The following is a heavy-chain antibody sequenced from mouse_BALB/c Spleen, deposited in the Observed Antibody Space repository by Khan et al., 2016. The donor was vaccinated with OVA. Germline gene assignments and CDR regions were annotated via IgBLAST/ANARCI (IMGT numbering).Heavy chain of an antibody. V-gene: IGHV5-9*03. CDR2: ISSGGRNT. CDR3: ARAPWAYYFDL. CDR1: GFTFGSYT. D-gene: IGHD3-1*01. J-gene: IGHJ2*01. Sequence: DVKLVESGGGLVKPGGSLKLSCAASGFTFGSYTMSWVRQTPERRLEWVASISSGGRNTYYPDSVKGRFIISRDNVKNNLYLQMNSLRSEDTALYYCARAPWAYYFDLWGQGTTLTVSS.